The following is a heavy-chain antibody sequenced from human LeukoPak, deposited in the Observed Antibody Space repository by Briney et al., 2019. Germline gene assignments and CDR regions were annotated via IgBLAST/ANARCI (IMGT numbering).Heavy chain of an antibody. D-gene: IGHD2-15*01. CDR3: ARTVVVVAATPFDAFDI. V-gene: IGHV1-2*02. CDR2: INPNSGGT. Sequence: ASVKVSCKASGYTFTGYYMHWVRQAPGQGLEWMGWINPNSGGTNYAQKFQGRVTMTRDTSISTAYMELSRLRSDDTAVYYCARTVVVVAATPFDAFDIWGQGTMVTVSS. J-gene: IGHJ3*02. CDR1: GYTFTGYY.